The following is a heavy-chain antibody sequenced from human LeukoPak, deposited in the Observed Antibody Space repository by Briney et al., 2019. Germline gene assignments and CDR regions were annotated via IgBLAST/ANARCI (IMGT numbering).Heavy chain of an antibody. D-gene: IGHD6-19*01. CDR2: FDPEDDET. V-gene: IGHV1-24*01. Sequence: VASVKVSCKVSGYTLTELSMHWVRQAPGKGLEWMGGFDPEDDETIYAQKFQGRVTMTEDTSTDTAYMELSSLRSEDTAVYYCATDFSFGSGWYWGFDPWGQGTLVTVSS. J-gene: IGHJ5*02. CDR3: ATDFSFGSGWYWGFDP. CDR1: GYTLTELS.